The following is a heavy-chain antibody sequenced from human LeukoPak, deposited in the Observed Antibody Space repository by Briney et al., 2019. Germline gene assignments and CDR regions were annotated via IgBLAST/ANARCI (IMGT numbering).Heavy chain of an antibody. Sequence: GGSLRLSCSASGFTVGSNYMSWVRQAPGKGLEWVSVIYSVDTTYYADSVKGRFTISRDNSKNTLHLQMNSLRAEDMAVYYCALSRYSSSSVWDFWGQGTLVTVSS. CDR3: ALSRYSSSSVWDF. D-gene: IGHD6-6*01. J-gene: IGHJ4*02. V-gene: IGHV3-66*01. CDR2: IYSVDTT. CDR1: GFTVGSNY.